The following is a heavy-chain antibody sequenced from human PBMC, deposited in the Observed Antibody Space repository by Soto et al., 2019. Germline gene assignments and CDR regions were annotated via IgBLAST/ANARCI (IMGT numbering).Heavy chain of an antibody. Sequence: PVRSLRLSCAASGFTFRSYAMSWVLQAPGKGLEWVSAISGSGGSTYYADSVKGRFTISRDNSKNTLYLQMNSLRAEDTAVYYCANSPFLSQDYYYYCMGVWGKGTTGTGPS. CDR3: ANSPFLSQDYYYYCMGV. CDR1: GFTFRSYA. V-gene: IGHV3-23*01. CDR2: ISGSGGST. J-gene: IGHJ6*03.